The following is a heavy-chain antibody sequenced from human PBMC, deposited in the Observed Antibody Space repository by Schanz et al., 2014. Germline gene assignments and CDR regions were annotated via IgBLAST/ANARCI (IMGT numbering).Heavy chain of an antibody. Sequence: QLQLQESGPGLVKPSETLSLTCTVSGASISGSSDYWGWIRQSPGKGLEWIENIYYTGTTYYNPPLKSRFSKSVDTSKNQASLKRPSVTAADTAVFYCARRDNYLSAFDIWGQGTMVTVSS. CDR1: GASISGSSDY. CDR2: IYYTGTT. CDR3: ARRDNYLSAFDI. V-gene: IGHV4-39*01. D-gene: IGHD4-4*01. J-gene: IGHJ3*02.